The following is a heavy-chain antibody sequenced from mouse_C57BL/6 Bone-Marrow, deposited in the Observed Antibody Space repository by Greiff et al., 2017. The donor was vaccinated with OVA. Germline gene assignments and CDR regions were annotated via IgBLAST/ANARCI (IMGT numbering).Heavy chain of an antibody. Sequence: VQLQESGAELVKPGASVKISCKASGYAFSSYWMNWVKQRPGKGLEWIGQIYPGDGDTNYNGKFKGKATLTADKSSSTAYMQLSSLTSEDSAVYFCARPLRRGYFDVWGTGTTVTVSS. CDR3: ARPLRRGYFDV. D-gene: IGHD1-1*01. J-gene: IGHJ1*03. V-gene: IGHV1-80*01. CDR2: IYPGDGDT. CDR1: GYAFSSYW.